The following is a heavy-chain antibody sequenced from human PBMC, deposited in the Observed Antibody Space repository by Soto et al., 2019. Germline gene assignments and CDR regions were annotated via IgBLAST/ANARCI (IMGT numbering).Heavy chain of an antibody. D-gene: IGHD3-10*01. V-gene: IGHV1-3*01. CDR1: GYTFTSYA. J-gene: IGHJ4*02. CDR3: ARGSQYPAQKHGSGKGTTDY. Sequence: QVQLVQSGAEVKKPGASVKVSCKASGYTFTSYAMHWVRQAPGQRLEWLGWINAGNGNTKYSQKFQGRVTITRDTPASTAHMELSSLRSEDTAVYYCARGSQYPAQKHGSGKGTTDYWGQGTLVTVSS. CDR2: INAGNGNT.